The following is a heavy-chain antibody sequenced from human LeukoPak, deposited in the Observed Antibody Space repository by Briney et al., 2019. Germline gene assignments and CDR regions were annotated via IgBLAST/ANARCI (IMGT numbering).Heavy chain of an antibody. Sequence: ASVKVSCKASGGTFSSYAISWVRQAPGQGLEWMGGIIPIFGTANYAQKFQGRVTITTDESTSTAYMELSSLRSEDTAVYYCARDCGYCSSTSRWNWFDPWGQGTLVTVSS. CDR2: IIPIFGTA. V-gene: IGHV1-69*05. J-gene: IGHJ5*02. CDR1: GGTFSSYA. CDR3: ARDCGYCSSTSRWNWFDP. D-gene: IGHD2-2*03.